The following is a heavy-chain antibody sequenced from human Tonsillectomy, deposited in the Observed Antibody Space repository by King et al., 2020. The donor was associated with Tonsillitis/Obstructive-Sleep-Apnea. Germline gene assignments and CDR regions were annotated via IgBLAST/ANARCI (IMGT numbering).Heavy chain of an antibody. CDR2: ISSSGGST. CDR3: AKGSNFGSSSGYSYIDY. CDR1: GFPFSSYS. V-gene: IGHV3-23*04. J-gene: IGHJ4*02. Sequence: VQLVESGGGLEQPGGSLRLSCAASGFPFSSYSMIWVRQAPGKGLEWVSSISSSGGSTYSADSVKGRFTISRDNSKNTLFLQLNSLRAEDTAVYYCAKGSNFGSSSGYSYIDYWGQGTLVTVSS. D-gene: IGHD6-6*01.